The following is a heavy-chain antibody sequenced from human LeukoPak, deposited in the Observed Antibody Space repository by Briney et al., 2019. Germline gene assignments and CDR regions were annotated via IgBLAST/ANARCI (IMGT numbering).Heavy chain of an antibody. CDR2: ISAYNCNT. Sequence: ASVKVSCKASGYTFTSYGVSRVRQAPGQGQGWMGGISAYNCNTNYAQKLQGRVTMPTDTSTSTAYMELRSLRSDDTAVYYCARAMYAGEACWYFDLWGRGTLVTVSS. J-gene: IGHJ2*01. V-gene: IGHV1-18*01. CDR3: ARAMYAGEACWYFDL. CDR1: GYTFTSYG. D-gene: IGHD2-21*01.